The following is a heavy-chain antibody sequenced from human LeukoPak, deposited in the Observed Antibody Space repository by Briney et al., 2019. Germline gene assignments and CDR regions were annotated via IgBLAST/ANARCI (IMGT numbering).Heavy chain of an antibody. V-gene: IGHV3-30*02. D-gene: IGHD3-10*01. J-gene: IGHJ5*02. CDR1: GFTFSSYG. Sequence: GGSLRLSCAASGFTFSSYGMHWVRQAPGKGLEWVAFIRYDGCNKYYADSVKGRFTISRDNSKNTLYLQMNSLRAEDTAVYSCAKDHDYYGSGSRNWFDPWGQGTLVTVSS. CDR2: IRYDGCNK. CDR3: AKDHDYYGSGSRNWFDP.